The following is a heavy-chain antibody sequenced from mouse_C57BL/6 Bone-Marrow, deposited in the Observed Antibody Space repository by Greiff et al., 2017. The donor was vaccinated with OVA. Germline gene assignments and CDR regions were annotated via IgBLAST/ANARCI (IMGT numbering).Heavy chain of an antibody. V-gene: IGHV5-9-1*02. D-gene: IGHD2-1*01. CDR2: ISSGGDYI. Sequence: DVMLVESGEGLVKPGGSLKLSCAASGFTFSSYAMSWVRQTPEKRLEWVAYISSGGDYIYYADTVKGRFTISRDNARNTLYLQISSLKSEDTAMYYCTRLLDAMDYWGQGTSVTVSS. CDR1: GFTFSSYA. J-gene: IGHJ4*01. CDR3: TRLLDAMDY.